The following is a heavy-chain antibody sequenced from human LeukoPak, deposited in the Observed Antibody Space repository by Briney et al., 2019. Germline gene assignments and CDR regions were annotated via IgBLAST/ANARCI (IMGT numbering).Heavy chain of an antibody. J-gene: IGHJ4*02. D-gene: IGHD3-10*01. V-gene: IGHV3-11*06. CDR3: ARLEYYYVSGNYYKLFDY. Sequence: PGGSLRLSCVASGFTFNDYYMSWIRQAPGKGLEWLSCISGSSTYTNYADSVRGRFTISRDNAKNSLYLQMNSLRDEDTAVYYCARLEYYYVSGNYYKLFDYWGQGTLVTVCS. CDR2: ISGSSTYT. CDR1: GFTFNDYY.